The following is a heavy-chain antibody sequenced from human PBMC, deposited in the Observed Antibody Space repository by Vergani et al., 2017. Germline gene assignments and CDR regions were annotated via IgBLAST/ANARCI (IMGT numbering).Heavy chain of an antibody. D-gene: IGHD2-2*01. Sequence: EVQLVQSGAEVKKPGESLKISCKGSGYSFTNYWIVWVRQMPGKGLEWMGIIYPGDSDTRYSPSFQGQVTISADKSISTAYLQWSSLKASDTAMYYCARSSNYCSSISCYGLYTDVWGKGTTVTVSS. CDR1: GYSFTNYW. CDR3: ARSSNYCSSISCYGLYTDV. CDR2: IYPGDSDT. V-gene: IGHV5-51*03. J-gene: IGHJ6*03.